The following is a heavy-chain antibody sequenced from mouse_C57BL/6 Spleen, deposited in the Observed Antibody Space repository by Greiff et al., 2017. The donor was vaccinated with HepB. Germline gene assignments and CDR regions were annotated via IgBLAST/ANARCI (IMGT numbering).Heavy chain of an antibody. J-gene: IGHJ4*01. CDR2: ISGGGGNT. Sequence: EVNVVESGGGLVKPGGSLKLSCAASGFTFSSYTMSWVRQTPEKRLEWVATISGGGGNTYYPDSVKGRFTISRDNAKNTLYLQMSSLRSEDTALYYCARLYDGYLPAMDYWGQGTSVTVSS. D-gene: IGHD2-3*01. CDR3: ARLYDGYLPAMDY. V-gene: IGHV5-9*01. CDR1: GFTFSSYT.